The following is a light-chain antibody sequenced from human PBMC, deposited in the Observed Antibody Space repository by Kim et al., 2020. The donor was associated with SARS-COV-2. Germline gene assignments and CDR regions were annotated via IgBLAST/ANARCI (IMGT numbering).Light chain of an antibody. CDR1: QNINIW. CDR3: QHHSSTSPVYT. CDR2: GAS. J-gene: IGKJ2*01. V-gene: IGKV1-5*01. Sequence: DIQMTQSPSTLSASVGDRVTITCRTSQNINIWLAWYQVKPGKAPKLLISGASSMQSGVPSRFSGSGSGRDFTLTITSLQPDDFATYYCQHHSSTSPVYTFGQGTKLEIK.